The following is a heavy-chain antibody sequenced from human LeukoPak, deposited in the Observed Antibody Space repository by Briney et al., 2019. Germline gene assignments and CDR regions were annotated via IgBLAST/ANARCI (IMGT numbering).Heavy chain of an antibody. CDR1: GLTFSSYA. CDR3: AKTESSPLLWFGELY. CDR2: ISGSGGST. V-gene: IGHV3-23*01. J-gene: IGHJ4*02. Sequence: GGSLRLSCAASGLTFSSYAMSWVRQAPGKGLEWVSTISGSGGSTYYADSVKGRFTISRDNSKNTLYLQMNSLRAEDTAVYYCAKTESSPLLWFGELYWGQGTLVTVSS. D-gene: IGHD3-10*01.